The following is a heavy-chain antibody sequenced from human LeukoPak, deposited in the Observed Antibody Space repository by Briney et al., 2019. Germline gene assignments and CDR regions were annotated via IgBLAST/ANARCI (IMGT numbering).Heavy chain of an antibody. V-gene: IGHV3-33*01. D-gene: IGHD4-17*01. CDR1: GFTFSSYG. CDR2: IWYDGSNK. Sequence: GRSLRLSCAASGFTFSSYGMHWVRQAPGKGLEWVAVIWYDGSNKYYADSVKGRFTISRDNSKNTLYLQMNSLRAEDTAVYYCARGIGSTVFFDYWGQGTLVTVSS. J-gene: IGHJ4*02. CDR3: ARGIGSTVFFDY.